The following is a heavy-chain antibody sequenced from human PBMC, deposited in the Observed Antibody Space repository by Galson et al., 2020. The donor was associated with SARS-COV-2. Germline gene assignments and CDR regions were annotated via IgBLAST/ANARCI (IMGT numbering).Heavy chain of an antibody. V-gene: IGHV1-69*13. CDR2: IIPIFGTA. CDR1: GGTFSSYA. Sequence: SVKVSCKASGGTFSSYAISWVRPAPGQGREWMGGIIPIFGTANYAQKFQGRVTTTADESTSTAYMELSSLRSEDTAVYYCARGRYSSSSGFVDYYYYMDVWGKGTTVTVSS. CDR3: ARGRYSSSSGFVDYYYYMDV. J-gene: IGHJ6*03. D-gene: IGHD6-6*01.